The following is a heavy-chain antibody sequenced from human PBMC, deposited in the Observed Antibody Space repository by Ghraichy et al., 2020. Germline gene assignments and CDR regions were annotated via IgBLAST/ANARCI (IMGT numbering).Heavy chain of an antibody. V-gene: IGHV3-7*01. CDR1: GFTFSSYW. CDR2: IKQDGSKI. CDR3: ARDQGDFVMALYYYGMDV. D-gene: IGHD3-16*01. J-gene: IGHJ6*02. Sequence: LSLTCVASGFTFSSYWMSWVRQAPGKGLEWVANIKQDGSKIYYVDSVKGRFIISRDNAKNSLYLQMNSLRAEDTAVYYCARDQGDFVMALYYYGMDVWGQGTTVTVSS.